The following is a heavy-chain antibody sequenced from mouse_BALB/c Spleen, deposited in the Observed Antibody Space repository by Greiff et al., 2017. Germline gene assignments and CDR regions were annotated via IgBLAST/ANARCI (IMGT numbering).Heavy chain of an antibody. CDR2: ISSGGGST. D-gene: IGHD2-4*01. Sequence: EVQVVESGGGLVKPGGSLKLSCAASGFAFSSYDMSWVRQTPEKRLEWVAYISSGGGSTYYPDTVKGRFTISRDNAKNTLYLQMSSLKSEDTAMYYCARRSTMITTGGVDYWGQGTSVTVSS. CDR1: GFAFSSYD. V-gene: IGHV5-12-1*01. J-gene: IGHJ4*01. CDR3: ARRSTMITTGGVDY.